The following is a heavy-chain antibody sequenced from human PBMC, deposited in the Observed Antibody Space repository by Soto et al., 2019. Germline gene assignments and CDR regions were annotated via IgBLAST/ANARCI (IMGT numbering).Heavy chain of an antibody. CDR3: ARDRVEGGRYFEH. CDR1: GGSISSYY. CDR2: IYSSGST. V-gene: IGHV4-4*07. Sequence: ETLSLTCNVSGGSISSYYWSWIRQPAGKGLEWIGRIYSSGSTNYNPSLKSRVTMSVDTSKNQFSLKLTSVTAADTAVYYCARDRVEGGRYFEHWGQGTLVTVSS. J-gene: IGHJ4*02. D-gene: IGHD1-26*01.